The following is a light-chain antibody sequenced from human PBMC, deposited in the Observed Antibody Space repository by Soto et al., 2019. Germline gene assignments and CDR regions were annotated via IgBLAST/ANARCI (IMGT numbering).Light chain of an antibody. J-gene: IGKJ5*01. Sequence: EIVLTQSPATLSLSPGERATLSCRASQSVSGFLAWYQQKPGQAPRLPMYDASTRATGIPARFSGSGSGTEFTLTISSLQSEDFAVYYCQQYHNWPITFGQGTRLEIK. V-gene: IGKV3-15*01. CDR2: DAS. CDR3: QQYHNWPIT. CDR1: QSVSGF.